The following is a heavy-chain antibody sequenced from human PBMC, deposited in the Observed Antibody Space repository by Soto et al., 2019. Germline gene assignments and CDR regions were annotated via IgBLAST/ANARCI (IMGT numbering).Heavy chain of an antibody. CDR1: GYTFTSYD. V-gene: IGHV1-8*01. J-gene: IGHJ4*02. Sequence: QVQLAQSGAEVKKPGASVKVSCKASGYTFTSYDINWVRQATGQGLEWMGWMNPNSGNTVYAQNFQGRVTMTRNTSLSTAYMDVSCLESEDSTVYYCARGQERRGFHYWGQGTLVTVSS. CDR3: ARGQERRGFHY. D-gene: IGHD3-22*01. CDR2: MNPNSGNT.